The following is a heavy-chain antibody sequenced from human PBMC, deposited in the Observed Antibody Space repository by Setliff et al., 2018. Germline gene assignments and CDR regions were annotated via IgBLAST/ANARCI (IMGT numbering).Heavy chain of an antibody. CDR3: ARSGWLREYYFDY. CDR1: GYTFTGYY. Sequence: EASVKVSCKASGYTFTGYYMHWVRQAPGQGLEWMGWINPNSGGTNYAQKFRGWVTMTRDTSISTAYMELSRLRSDDTAVYYCARSGWLREYYFDYWGQGTLVTVSS. J-gene: IGHJ4*02. CDR2: INPNSGGT. V-gene: IGHV1-2*04. D-gene: IGHD5-12*01.